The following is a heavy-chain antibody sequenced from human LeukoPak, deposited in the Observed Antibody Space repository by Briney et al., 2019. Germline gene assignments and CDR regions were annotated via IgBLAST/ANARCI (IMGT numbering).Heavy chain of an antibody. Sequence: SETLSLTCTVSGGSISSSNYYWGWIRQPPGKGLEWIGSIYYSGSTYYSPSLKSRVTISVDTSKNQFSLKLSSVTAADTALYYCARVEGGRYLVDNWGQGTLVTVSS. J-gene: IGHJ4*02. CDR3: ARVEGGRYLVDN. D-gene: IGHD1-26*01. CDR2: IYYSGST. V-gene: IGHV4-39*07. CDR1: GGSISSSNYY.